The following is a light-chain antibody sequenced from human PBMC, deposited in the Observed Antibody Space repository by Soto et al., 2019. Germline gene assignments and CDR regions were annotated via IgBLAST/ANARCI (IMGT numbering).Light chain of an antibody. V-gene: IGKV1-12*01. CDR1: QDIAGY. CDR3: IEDYNNPLT. CDR2: AAS. J-gene: IGKJ4*01. Sequence: IRVTQSPTLESAAVGDRVTITCRASQDIAGYLAWYQHKPGRTPELLIYAASSLQSGVPSRFSGSGSGTDFTLTISSLQPEDFATYYCIEDYNNPLTFGGRTKVDI.